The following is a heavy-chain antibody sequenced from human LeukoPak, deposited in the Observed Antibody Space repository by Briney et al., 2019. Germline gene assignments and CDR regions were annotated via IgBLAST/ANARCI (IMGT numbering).Heavy chain of an antibody. Sequence: GSLRLSCAASGFTFSNAWMSWIRQPPGKGLEWIGEINHSGSTNYNPSLKSRVTISVDTSKNQFSLKLSSVTAADTAVYYCARGAFLSTYAPEYWGQGTLVTVSS. J-gene: IGHJ4*02. CDR2: INHSGST. D-gene: IGHD5/OR15-5a*01. CDR1: GFTFSNAW. CDR3: ARGAFLSTYAPEY. V-gene: IGHV4-34*01.